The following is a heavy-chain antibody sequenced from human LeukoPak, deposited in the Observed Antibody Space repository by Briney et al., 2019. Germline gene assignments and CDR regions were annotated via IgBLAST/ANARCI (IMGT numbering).Heavy chain of an antibody. V-gene: IGHV4-30-4*01. D-gene: IGHD5-18*01. CDR1: GGSISSGDYY. CDR2: IYYSGNT. J-gene: IGHJ5*02. CDR3: ARDYSYNGVGWFDP. Sequence: PSETLSLTCTVSGGSISSGDYYWSWIRRPPGKGLEWIGYIYYSGNTYYNPSLKSRVTISVDTSKNQFSLKLSSVTAADTAVYYCARDYSYNGVGWFDPWGQGTLVTVSS.